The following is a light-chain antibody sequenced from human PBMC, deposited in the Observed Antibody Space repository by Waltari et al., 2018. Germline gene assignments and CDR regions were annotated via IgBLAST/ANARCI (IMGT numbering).Light chain of an antibody. CDR3: QQYENVPPVT. V-gene: IGKV1-33*01. Sequence: DIQMTQSPSSLSASVGDRVTITRQASQDISTYLNWYQQKPGKAPKLLIHDASKLETGVPSRFSGSGSGTDFTFTINSLQPEDSATYYCQQYENVPPVTFGPGTKVDV. CDR1: QDISTY. CDR2: DAS. J-gene: IGKJ3*01.